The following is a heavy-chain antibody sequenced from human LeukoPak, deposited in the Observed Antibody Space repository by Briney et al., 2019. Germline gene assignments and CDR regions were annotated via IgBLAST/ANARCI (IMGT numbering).Heavy chain of an antibody. CDR1: GGSISSSSFY. CDR2: IYYSGST. CDR3: ARRKNNLPFDN. Sequence: SETLSLTCTVSGGSISSSSFYWGWIRQPPGKGLEWIASIYYSGSTYYNPSLKSRVTISADTSKNQFSLKLSSVTAADTAVYYCARRKNNLPFDNWGQGTLVTVSS. V-gene: IGHV4-39*01. J-gene: IGHJ4*02. D-gene: IGHD2/OR15-2a*01.